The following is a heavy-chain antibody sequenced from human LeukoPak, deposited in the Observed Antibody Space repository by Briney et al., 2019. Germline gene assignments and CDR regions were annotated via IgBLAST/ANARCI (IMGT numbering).Heavy chain of an antibody. Sequence: SVKVSCKASGGTFSSYAISWVRQAPGQGLEWMGGIVPIFGTANYAQKFQGRVTITADESTSTAYMELSSLRSEDTAVYYCARDQRYFDWLAGPRGIFDYWGQGTLVTVSS. CDR3: ARDQRYFDWLAGPRGIFDY. CDR1: GGTFSSYA. CDR2: IVPIFGTA. D-gene: IGHD3-9*01. J-gene: IGHJ4*02. V-gene: IGHV1-69*01.